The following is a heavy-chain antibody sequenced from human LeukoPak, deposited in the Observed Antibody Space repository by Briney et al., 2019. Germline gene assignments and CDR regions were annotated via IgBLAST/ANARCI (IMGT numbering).Heavy chain of an antibody. CDR2: IYYSGST. Sequence: SETLSLTCTVSGGSISSYYWSWIRQPPGKGLEWIGYIYYSGSTNYNPSLKSRVTISVDTSKNQFSLKLSSVTAADTAVYYCARDLEGATSYYYGMDVWGQGTTVTVSS. J-gene: IGHJ6*02. CDR1: GGSISSYY. D-gene: IGHD1-26*01. V-gene: IGHV4-59*01. CDR3: ARDLEGATSYYYGMDV.